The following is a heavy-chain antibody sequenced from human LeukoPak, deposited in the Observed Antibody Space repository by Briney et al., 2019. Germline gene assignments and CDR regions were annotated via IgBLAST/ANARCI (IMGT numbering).Heavy chain of an antibody. CDR3: ARGQPLYSSGWYVNY. CDR2: INQSGST. Sequence: LETLSLTCAVYGGSFSGYYWSWIRQPPGKGLEWIGEINQSGSTNYNPSLKSRVTISVDTSKNQFSLKLSSVTAADTAVYYCARGQPLYSSGWYVNYWGQGTLVTVSS. V-gene: IGHV4-34*01. D-gene: IGHD6-19*01. J-gene: IGHJ4*02. CDR1: GGSFSGYY.